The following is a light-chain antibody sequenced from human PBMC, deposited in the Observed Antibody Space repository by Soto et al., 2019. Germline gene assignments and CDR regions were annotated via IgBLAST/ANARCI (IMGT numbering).Light chain of an antibody. J-gene: IGLJ1*01. Sequence: QSALTQPPSASGSPGQSVTISCTGSSSDVGHSNFVSWYQQHPGKGPKLIIYEVSKRPSGVPDRFSGSKSGNTASLSVSGLQDEDEADYFCSAQADNSKHVFGTGTKLTVL. V-gene: IGLV2-8*01. CDR3: SAQADNSKHV. CDR2: EVS. CDR1: SSDVGHSNF.